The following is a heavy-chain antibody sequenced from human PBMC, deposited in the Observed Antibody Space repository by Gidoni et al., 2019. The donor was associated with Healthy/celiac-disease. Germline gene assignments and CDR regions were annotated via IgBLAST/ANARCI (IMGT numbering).Heavy chain of an antibody. CDR3: AKGQGIVVVIKFNGMDV. CDR2: IIGSGGST. J-gene: IGHJ6*02. CDR1: GFTFSSYA. D-gene: IGHD3-22*01. Sequence: EVQLLESGGGLVQPGGSLRLSCAASGFTFSSYAMSWVRQAPGKGLEWVSAIIGSGGSTYYADSVKGRFTISRDNSKNTLYLQMNSLRAEDTAVYYCAKGQGIVVVIKFNGMDVWGQGTTVTVSS. V-gene: IGHV3-23*01.